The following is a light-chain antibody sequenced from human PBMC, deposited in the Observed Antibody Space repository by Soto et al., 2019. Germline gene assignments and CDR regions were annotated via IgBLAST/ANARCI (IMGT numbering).Light chain of an antibody. CDR2: AAS. CDR1: QDIRGD. Sequence: AIQMTQSPSSLSASVGARVTITCRTTQDIRGDLGWYQQKPGKAPKLLIYAASSLQSEVPSRFSGSGSGTDFTLTISSLQPEDFATYFCLQDHGFPLTFGGGTKVEIK. V-gene: IGKV1-6*01. J-gene: IGKJ4*01. CDR3: LQDHGFPLT.